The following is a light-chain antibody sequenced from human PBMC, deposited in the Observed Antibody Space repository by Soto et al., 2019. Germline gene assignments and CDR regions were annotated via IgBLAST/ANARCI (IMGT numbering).Light chain of an antibody. Sequence: QSVLTHPPSVSGAAGERVTISCTGSSSNIGAGYDVHWYQQLPGTAPKLLIYGNSNRPSGVPDRFSGSKSGTSASLAITGLQAEDEADYYCQSYDSSLSAYVFGTGTKVTVL. J-gene: IGLJ1*01. CDR3: QSYDSSLSAYV. CDR2: GNS. V-gene: IGLV1-40*01. CDR1: SSNIGAGYD.